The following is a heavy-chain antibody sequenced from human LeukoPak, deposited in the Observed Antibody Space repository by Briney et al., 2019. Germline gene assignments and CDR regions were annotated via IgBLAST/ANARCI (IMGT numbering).Heavy chain of an antibody. CDR3: ARLSTPTRHWLAASDI. V-gene: IGHV1-2*06. CDR2: INPDAGDT. D-gene: IGHD6-19*01. CDR1: GYSFTDYF. Sequence: ASVKVSCKASGYSFTDYFLYWVRQAPGQGLEWMGRINPDAGDTNYAQTFQGRITMTRDTSISTAYMELSSLKSDDTAVYYCARLSTPTRHWLAASDIWGQGTVVTVSS. J-gene: IGHJ3*02.